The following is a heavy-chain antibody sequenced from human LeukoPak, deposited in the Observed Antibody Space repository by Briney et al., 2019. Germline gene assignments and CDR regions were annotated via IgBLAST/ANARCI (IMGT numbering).Heavy chain of an antibody. CDR1: GFTFSDYY. J-gene: IGHJ4*02. V-gene: IGHV3-11*04. D-gene: IGHD5-18*01. CDR3: ARADTSALTWIPYYFDY. CDR2: ISSSGSTM. Sequence: PGGSLRLSCAASGFTFSDYYMSWIRQAPGKGLEWVSYISSSGSTMYYADSVKGRFTISRDNAKNSLYLQMNSLRAEDTAVYYCARADTSALTWIPYYFDYWGQGALVTVSS.